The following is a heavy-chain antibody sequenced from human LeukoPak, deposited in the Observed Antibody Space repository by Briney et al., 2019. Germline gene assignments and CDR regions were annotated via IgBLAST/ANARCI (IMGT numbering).Heavy chain of an antibody. Sequence: SETLSLTCTVSGGSISSYYWSWIRQPAGKGLEWIGRIYTSGSTNYNPSLKSRVTMSVDTSRNHFSLKLSSVTAADTAVYYCARDSGSYYYFGMDVWGQGTTVTVSS. CDR3: ARDSGSYYYFGMDV. CDR2: IYTSGST. V-gene: IGHV4-4*07. J-gene: IGHJ6*02. CDR1: GGSISSYY. D-gene: IGHD1-26*01.